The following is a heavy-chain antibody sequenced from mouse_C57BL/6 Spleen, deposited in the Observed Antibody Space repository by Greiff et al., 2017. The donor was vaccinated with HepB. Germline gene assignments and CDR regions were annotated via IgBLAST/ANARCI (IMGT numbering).Heavy chain of an antibody. J-gene: IGHJ2*01. D-gene: IGHD1-1*01. CDR2: IDPSDSET. Sequence: QVQLQQPGAELVRPGSSVKLSCKASGYTFTSYWMHWVKQRPIQGLEWIGNIDPSDSETHYNQKFKDKATLTVDKSSSTAYMQLSSLTSEDSAVYYCAIYYYGSEGFDYWGQGTTLTVSS. CDR3: AIYYYGSEGFDY. V-gene: IGHV1-52*01. CDR1: GYTFTSYW.